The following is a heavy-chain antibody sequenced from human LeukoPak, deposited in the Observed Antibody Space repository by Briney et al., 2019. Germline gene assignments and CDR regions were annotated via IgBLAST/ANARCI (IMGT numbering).Heavy chain of an antibody. D-gene: IGHD6-25*01. CDR1: GYTFTGYY. V-gene: IGHV1-2*02. CDR3: ARERTPGSGYGVDY. J-gene: IGHJ4*02. CDR2: SNPNSGGT. Sequence: GASVKVSCKTAGYTFTGYYIHWVRQAPGQGLEWMGWSNPNSGGTNYAQKFQGRVTMTGDRSISTAYMELSRLRSDDTAVYYCARERTPGSGYGVDYWGQGTVVTVSS.